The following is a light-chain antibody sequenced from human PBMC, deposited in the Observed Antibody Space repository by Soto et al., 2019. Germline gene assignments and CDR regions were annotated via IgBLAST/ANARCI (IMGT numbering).Light chain of an antibody. CDR2: GAS. J-gene: IGKJ1*01. V-gene: IGKV3-20*01. CDR1: QSVSSSS. Sequence: EIVLTQSPGTLSLSPGERATLSCRASQSVSSSSSAWYQHQPGQAPRLLVYGASSRATGIPDRFSGSGSGTDFTLTISRLEPEDFALYYCQQYGSSPLTFGQGTKVDIK. CDR3: QQYGSSPLT.